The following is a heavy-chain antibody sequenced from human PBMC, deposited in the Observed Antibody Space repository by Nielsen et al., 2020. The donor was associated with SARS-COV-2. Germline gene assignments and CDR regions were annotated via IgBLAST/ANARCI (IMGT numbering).Heavy chain of an antibody. CDR1: GFSFSDSH. V-gene: IGHV3-11*04. D-gene: IGHD3-3*01. Sequence: GESLKISCAASGFSFSDSHISWIRQAPGKGLEWVSFISYNGGTIYYADSVKGRFTISRDNAKNSLNLQMNSLRDDDTAVYYCARASLFGGQNDYWGQGALVTVSS. CDR2: ISYNGGTI. J-gene: IGHJ4*02. CDR3: ARASLFGGQNDY.